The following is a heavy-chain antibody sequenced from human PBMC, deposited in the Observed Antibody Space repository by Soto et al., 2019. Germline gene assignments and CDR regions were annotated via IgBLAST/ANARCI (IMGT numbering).Heavy chain of an antibody. V-gene: IGHV3-33*01. CDR3: ARDRGSYHDSSGLGYYFDY. Sequence: QVQLVESGGGVVQPGRSLRLSCAASGFTFSSYGMHWVRQAPGKGLEWVAVIWYDGSNKYYADSVKGRFTISRDNSKNTLYLQMNSLRAEDTAVYYCARDRGSYHDSSGLGYYFDYWGQGTLVTVSS. J-gene: IGHJ4*02. CDR1: GFTFSSYG. CDR2: IWYDGSNK. D-gene: IGHD3-22*01.